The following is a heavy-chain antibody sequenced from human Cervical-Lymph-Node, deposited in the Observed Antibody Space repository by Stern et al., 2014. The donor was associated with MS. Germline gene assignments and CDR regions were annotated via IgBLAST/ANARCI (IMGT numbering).Heavy chain of an antibody. CDR1: GYTLTNYP. D-gene: IGHD5-18*01. V-gene: IGHV7-4-1*02. Sequence: QVQLVQSGSEFKKPGASVKVSCKASGYTLTNYPINWVRQAPGQGLEWMGWINTKTGNSTYAQDFTGRFVFSLDTSVSTAYLQISNLKAEDTAVYYCARDFVDTAMITRSDYLDCWGQGTLVTVSS. J-gene: IGHJ4*02. CDR2: INTKTGNS. CDR3: ARDFVDTAMITRSDYLDC.